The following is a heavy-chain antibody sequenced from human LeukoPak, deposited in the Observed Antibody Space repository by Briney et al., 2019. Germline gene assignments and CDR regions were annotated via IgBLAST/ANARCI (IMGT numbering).Heavy chain of an antibody. CDR1: GFTFSSYA. J-gene: IGHJ5*02. D-gene: IGHD2-21*02. V-gene: IGHV3-23*01. CDR3: AKSVLAYCGGDCYSGFDP. CDR2: ISGSGGST. Sequence: PGGSLRLSCAASGFTFSSYAMSWVRQAPGKGLEWVSAISGSGGSTYYADSVKGRFTISRDNSKNTLYLQMNSLRAEDTAVYYCAKSVLAYCGGDCYSGFDPWGQGTLDTVSS.